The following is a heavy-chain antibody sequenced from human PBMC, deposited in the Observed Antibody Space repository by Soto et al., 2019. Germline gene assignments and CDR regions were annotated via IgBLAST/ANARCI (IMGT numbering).Heavy chain of an antibody. CDR2: ISYDGSNK. J-gene: IGHJ4*02. CDR3: AKGLSGYPGY. V-gene: IGHV3-30*18. Sequence: PGGSLRLSCAASGFTFSSYGMHWVRQAPGKGLEWVAVISYDGSNKYYADSVKGRFTISRDNSKNTLYLQMNSLRAEDTAVYYCAKGLSGYPGYWGQGTLVTVSS. CDR1: GFTFSSYG. D-gene: IGHD5-12*01.